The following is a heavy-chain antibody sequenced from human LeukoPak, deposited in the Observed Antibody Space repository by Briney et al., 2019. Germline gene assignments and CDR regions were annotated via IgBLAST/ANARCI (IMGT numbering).Heavy chain of an antibody. Sequence: PSETLSLTCTVSGGSISDYYWSWIRQPPGKGLEWIGYIYYSGSTYYNPSLKSRVTISVDTSKNQFSLKLSSVTAADTAVYYCARGSYSAPLGYWGQGTLVTVSS. CDR3: ARGSYSAPLGY. CDR2: IYYSGST. V-gene: IGHV4-30-4*01. CDR1: GGSISDYY. D-gene: IGHD1-26*01. J-gene: IGHJ4*02.